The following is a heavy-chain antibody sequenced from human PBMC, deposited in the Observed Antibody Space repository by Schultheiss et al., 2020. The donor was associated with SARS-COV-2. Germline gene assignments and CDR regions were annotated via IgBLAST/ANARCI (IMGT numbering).Heavy chain of an antibody. V-gene: IGHV4-4*02. CDR3: ARVEAAAGNFDY. Sequence: SETLSLTCAVSGGPISSTNWWTWVRQPPGKGLEWIGEIYHSGIVNYNPSLKSRVTMFVDKSKNQFSLKLSSVTAADTAVYYCARVEAAAGNFDYWGQGTLVTVSS. J-gene: IGHJ4*02. CDR2: IYHSGIV. D-gene: IGHD6-13*01. CDR1: GGPISSTNW.